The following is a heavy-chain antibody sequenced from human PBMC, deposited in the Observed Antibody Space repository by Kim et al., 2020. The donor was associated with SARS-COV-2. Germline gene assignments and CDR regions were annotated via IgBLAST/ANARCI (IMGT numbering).Heavy chain of an antibody. CDR2: INGSGGNT. CDR3: AKFHNVGSGCYQFDS. CDR1: GFTFSNYG. Sequence: GGSLRLSCTVSGFTFSNYGMSWVRQAPGKGLEWVANINGSGGNTYYADSVKGRFTISRDNSKNTLYLQMISLRAEDTAVYYCAKFHNVGSGCYQFDSWGQGTLVTVSS. J-gene: IGHJ5*01. V-gene: IGHV3-23*01. D-gene: IGHD3-10*01.